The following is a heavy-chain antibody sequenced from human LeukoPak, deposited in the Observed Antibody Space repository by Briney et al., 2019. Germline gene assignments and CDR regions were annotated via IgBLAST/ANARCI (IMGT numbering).Heavy chain of an antibody. Sequence: GGSLRLSCAASGFTFSSYGMHWVRQAPGEGLEWVAVISYDGSNKYYADSVKGRFTISRDNSKNTLYLQMNSLRAEDTAVYYCAKGAVVVPAAVIPYFDYWGQGTLVTVSS. CDR1: GFTFSSYG. V-gene: IGHV3-30*18. D-gene: IGHD2-2*01. CDR3: AKGAVVVPAAVIPYFDY. CDR2: ISYDGSNK. J-gene: IGHJ4*02.